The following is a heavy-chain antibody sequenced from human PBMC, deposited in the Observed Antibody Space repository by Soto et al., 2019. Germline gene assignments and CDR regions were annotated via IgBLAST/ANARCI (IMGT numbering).Heavy chain of an antibody. D-gene: IGHD6-19*01. V-gene: IGHV3-30-3*01. CDR3: ARARGNSNSGSFETFDY. J-gene: IGHJ4*02. CDR2: ISYDGSNK. CDR1: GFTFSSYA. Sequence: GGSLRLSCAASGFTFSSYAMHWVRQAPGKGLEWVAVISYDGSNKYYADSVKGRFTISRDNSKNTLYLQMNSLRAEDTAVYYCARARGNSNSGSFETFDYWGQGT.